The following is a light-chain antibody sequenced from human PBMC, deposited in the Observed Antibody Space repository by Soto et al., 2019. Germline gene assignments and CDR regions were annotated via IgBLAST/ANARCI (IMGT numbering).Light chain of an antibody. CDR1: QSVHSA. J-gene: IGKJ4*01. Sequence: DIVMTQSPATLSVSPGEGATLSSRASQSVHSALAWYQQRPGQTPRLLIYDASTRATGIPDRFSGSGSGTEFTLTISSLQSEDFAIYYCQQHGTWPPLTFGGGTQVEI. CDR3: QQHGTWPPLT. V-gene: IGKV3-15*01. CDR2: DAS.